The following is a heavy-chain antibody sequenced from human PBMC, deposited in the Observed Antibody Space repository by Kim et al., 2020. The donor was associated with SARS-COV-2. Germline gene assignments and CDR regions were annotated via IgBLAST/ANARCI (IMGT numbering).Heavy chain of an antibody. Sequence: GNTYYADSVKGRFTISRDNSKNTLYLQMSSLRAEDTAVYYCVRLYGNFDYWGQGTLVTVSS. D-gene: IGHD3-16*01. V-gene: IGHV3-64D*09. CDR2: GNT. CDR3: VRLYGNFDY. J-gene: IGHJ4*02.